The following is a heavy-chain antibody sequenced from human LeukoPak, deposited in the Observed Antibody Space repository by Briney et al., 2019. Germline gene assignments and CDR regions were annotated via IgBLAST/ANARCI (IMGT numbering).Heavy chain of an antibody. CDR2: IFHSGST. D-gene: IGHD4-17*01. CDR1: GYSISSGYY. V-gene: IGHV4-38-2*02. CDR3: ARDAPVFDY. J-gene: IGHJ4*02. Sequence: SETLSLTCTVSGYSISSGYYWGWIRPPPGKGLEWIGSIFHSGSTYYNPSLKSRVTISVDTSKNQFSLKLSSVTAADTAVYYCARDAPVFDYWGQGTLVTVSS.